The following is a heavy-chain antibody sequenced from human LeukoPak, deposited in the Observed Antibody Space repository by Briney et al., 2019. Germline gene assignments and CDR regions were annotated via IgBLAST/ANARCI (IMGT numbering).Heavy chain of an antibody. CDR3: ARGGEWESHFDY. J-gene: IGHJ4*02. Sequence: SETLSLTCTVSGGSISSYYWSWIRQPPGKGLEWIGYIYYSGSPNYNPSLKSRVTISVDTSKNQFSLKLSSVTAADTAVYYCARGGEWESHFDYWGQGTLVTVSS. CDR1: GGSISSYY. D-gene: IGHD1-26*01. V-gene: IGHV4-59*01. CDR2: IYYSGSP.